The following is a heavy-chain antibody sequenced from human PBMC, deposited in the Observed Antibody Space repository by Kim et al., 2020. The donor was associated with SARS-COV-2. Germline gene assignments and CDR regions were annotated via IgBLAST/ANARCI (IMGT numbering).Heavy chain of an antibody. J-gene: IGHJ4*02. D-gene: IGHD4-17*01. CDR3: TTGDYGDGLFDY. Sequence: DYAAPVKGRFTISRDDSKNTLYLQMNSLKTEDTAEYYCTTGDYGDGLFDYWGQGTLVTVSS. V-gene: IGHV3-15*01.